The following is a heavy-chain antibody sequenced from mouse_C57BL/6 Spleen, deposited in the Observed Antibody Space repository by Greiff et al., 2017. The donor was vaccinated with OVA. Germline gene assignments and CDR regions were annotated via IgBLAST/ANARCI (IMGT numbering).Heavy chain of an antibody. J-gene: IGHJ2*01. V-gene: IGHV1-76*01. CDR1: GYTFTDYY. CDR2: IYPGSGTN. D-gene: IGHD1-1*01. CDR3: ARSGSYYDFDY. Sequence: VQLQQSGAELVRPGASVKLSCKASGYTFTDYYINWVKQRPGQGLEWIARIYPGSGTNYYNEKFKGKATLTAEKSSSTAYMQLSSLTSEDSAVYFCARSGSYYDFDYWGQGTTLTVSS.